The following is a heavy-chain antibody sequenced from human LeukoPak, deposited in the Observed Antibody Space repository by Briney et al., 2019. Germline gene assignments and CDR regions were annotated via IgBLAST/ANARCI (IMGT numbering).Heavy chain of an antibody. J-gene: IGHJ4*02. CDR1: GFTFSGSW. D-gene: IGHD3-22*01. CDR2: IKGDGSRT. V-gene: IGHV3-74*01. CDR3: ARDGSLYYYDSSGPFDY. Sequence: GGSLRLSCAASGFTFSGSWMNWVRQAPGKGLVWVSRIKGDGSRTTYADSVKGRFTISRDNSKNTLYLQMNSLRAEDTAVYYCARDGSLYYYDSSGPFDYWGQGTLVTVSS.